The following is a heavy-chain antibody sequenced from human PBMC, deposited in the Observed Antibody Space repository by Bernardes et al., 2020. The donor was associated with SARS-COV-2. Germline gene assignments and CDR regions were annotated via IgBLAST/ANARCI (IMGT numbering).Heavy chain of an antibody. CDR2: ISWNSGSI. Sequence: GGSLRLSCAASGFTFDDYAMHWVRQAPGKGLEWVSGISWNSGSIGYADSVKGRFTISRDNAKNSLYLQMNSLRAEDTALYYCAKGEIAVAGTSLGYWGQGTLVTVSS. CDR3: AKGEIAVAGTSLGY. D-gene: IGHD6-19*01. V-gene: IGHV3-9*01. CDR1: GFTFDDYA. J-gene: IGHJ4*02.